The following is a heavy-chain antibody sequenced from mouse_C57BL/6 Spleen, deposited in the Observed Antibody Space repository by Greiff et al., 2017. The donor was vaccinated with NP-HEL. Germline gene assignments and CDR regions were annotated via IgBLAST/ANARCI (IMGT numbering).Heavy chain of an antibody. CDR2: ISSGGSYT. CDR3: ARRGLSAMDY. Sequence: EVNVVESGGDLVKPGGSLKLSCAASGFTFSSYGMSWVRQTPDKRLEWVATISSGGSYTYYPDSVKGRFTISRDNAKNTLYLQMSSLKSEDTAMYYCARRGLSAMDYWGQGTSVTVSS. CDR1: GFTFSSYG. J-gene: IGHJ4*01. V-gene: IGHV5-6*02. D-gene: IGHD1-1*02.